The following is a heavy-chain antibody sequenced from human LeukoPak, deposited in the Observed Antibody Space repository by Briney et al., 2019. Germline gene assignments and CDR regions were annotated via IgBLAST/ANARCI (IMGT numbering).Heavy chain of an antibody. J-gene: IGHJ4*02. CDR3: ARDRHQRTFDY. CDR1: GGTFSSYA. CDR2: INAGNGNT. Sequence: ASVKVSCKASGGTFSSYAISWVRQAPGQGLEWMGGINAGNGNTKYSQKFQGRVTITRDTSASTAYMELRSLRSDDTAVYYCARDRHQRTFDYWGQGTLVTVSS. D-gene: IGHD2-2*01. V-gene: IGHV1-3*01.